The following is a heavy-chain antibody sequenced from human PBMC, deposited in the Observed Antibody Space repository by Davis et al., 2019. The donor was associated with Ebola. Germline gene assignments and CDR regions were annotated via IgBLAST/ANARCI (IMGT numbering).Heavy chain of an antibody. Sequence: ASVKVSCKASGYTFTGYYMHWVRQAPGQGLEWMGWINPNSGGTNYAQKFQGWVTMTRDTSISTAYMELSRLRSDDTAVYYCARASSSWYGEYYYYYGMDVWGQGTTVTVSS. V-gene: IGHV1-2*04. CDR1: GYTFTGYY. D-gene: IGHD6-13*01. CDR3: ARASSSWYGEYYYYYGMDV. J-gene: IGHJ6*02. CDR2: INPNSGGT.